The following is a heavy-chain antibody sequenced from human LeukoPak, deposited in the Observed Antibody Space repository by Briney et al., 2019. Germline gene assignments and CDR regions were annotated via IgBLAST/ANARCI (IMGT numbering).Heavy chain of an antibody. Sequence: SETLSLTCTVSGGSISSGDYYWSWIRQPPGKGLEWIGYIYYSGSTYYNPSLKSRATISVDTSKNQFSLKLSSVTAADTAVYYCARVGANTTPAFDYWGQGTLVTVSS. V-gene: IGHV4-30-4*01. CDR3: ARVGANTTPAFDY. J-gene: IGHJ4*02. CDR1: GGSISSGDYY. CDR2: IYYSGST. D-gene: IGHD1-26*01.